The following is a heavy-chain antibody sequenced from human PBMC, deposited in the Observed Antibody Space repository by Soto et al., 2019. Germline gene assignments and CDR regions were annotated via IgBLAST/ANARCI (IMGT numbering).Heavy chain of an antibody. V-gene: IGHV3-23*01. D-gene: IGHD6-6*01. CDR3: AKAESSSLDFDY. Sequence: PVGSLRLSCAASGFTFSSYAMSWVRQAPGKGLEWVSAISGSGGSTYYADSVKGRFTISRDNSKNTLYLQMNSLRAEDTAVYYCAKAESSSLDFDYWGQGTLVTVSS. J-gene: IGHJ4*02. CDR2: ISGSGGST. CDR1: GFTFSSYA.